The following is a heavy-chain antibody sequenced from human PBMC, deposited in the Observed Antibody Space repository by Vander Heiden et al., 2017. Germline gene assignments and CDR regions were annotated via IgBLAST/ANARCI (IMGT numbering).Heavy chain of an antibody. J-gene: IGHJ3*01. CDR2: ISSSGDS. CDR3: AKTYGAYVNDAFDV. D-gene: IGHD4-17*01. Sequence: QLLLQQAGPGLVEPSGTLSLTCSVSSDSISSRRYYWGWIRQAPGQGLEWIGTISSSGDSYYNPSLQSRITISVDTSKKRFSLKLSSVTATDSAVYYCAKTYGAYVNDAFDVWGQGTMVTVSS. V-gene: IGHV4-39*01. CDR1: SDSISSRRYY.